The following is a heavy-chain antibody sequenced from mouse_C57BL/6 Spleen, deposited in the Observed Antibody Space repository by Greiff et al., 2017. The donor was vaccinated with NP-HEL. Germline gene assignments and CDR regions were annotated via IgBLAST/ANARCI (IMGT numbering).Heavy chain of an antibody. CDR2: IDPSDSYT. CDR1: GYTFTSYW. V-gene: IGHV1-59*01. CDR3: ARWGDSIYYYGSSYGYFDY. D-gene: IGHD1-1*01. Sequence: QVQLQQPGAELVRPGTSVKLSCKASGYTFTSYWMHWVKQRPGQGLEWIGVIDPSDSYTNYNQKFKGKATLTVDTSSSTAYMQLSSLTSEDSAVYYCARWGDSIYYYGSSYGYFDYWGQGTTLTVSS. J-gene: IGHJ2*01.